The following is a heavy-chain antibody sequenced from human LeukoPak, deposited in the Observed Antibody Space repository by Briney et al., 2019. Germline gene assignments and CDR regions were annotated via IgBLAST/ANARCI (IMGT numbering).Heavy chain of an antibody. Sequence: GGSLTLSCAASGLSFRSHAMQWVRQAPGKGREWVSYITYNSGTIFYADSVKGRFTMSRENAKDSLYLQMGSLRDEDTAVYYCARDSGYSYADDYWGQGTLVTVSS. CDR1: GLSFRSHA. D-gene: IGHD5-18*01. J-gene: IGHJ4*02. CDR2: ITYNSGTI. CDR3: ARDSGYSYADDY. V-gene: IGHV3-48*02.